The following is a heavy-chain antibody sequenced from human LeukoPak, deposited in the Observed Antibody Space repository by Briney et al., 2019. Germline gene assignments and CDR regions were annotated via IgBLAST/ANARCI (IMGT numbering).Heavy chain of an antibody. V-gene: IGHV4-34*01. CDR1: GGPSSGYF. CDR3: ARRYYYNLGSFPFDF. D-gene: IGHD3-10*01. CDR2: IHNSGTT. J-gene: IGHJ4*02. Sequence: SETLSLTCAVSGGPSSGYFWSWIRQSSGKGLEWIGEIHNSGTTNYNPSPNSRVTISEDTSKNQYYLNLSSVTAADTAVYYCARRYYYNLGSFPFDFWGQGTLVTVSS.